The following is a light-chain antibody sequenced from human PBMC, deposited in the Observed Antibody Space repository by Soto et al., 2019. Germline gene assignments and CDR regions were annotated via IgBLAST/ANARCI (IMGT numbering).Light chain of an antibody. Sequence: EIVMTQSPTIVSVSPGERATLSCRASQSVNSNLAWYQQKPGQAPRLLISGASTRAPGIAVRFSGSGSGTNFTLSISGLQSADFAVYYCQQYNDWPLYTFGQGTKLEIK. J-gene: IGKJ2*01. CDR3: QQYNDWPLYT. V-gene: IGKV3-15*01. CDR2: GAS. CDR1: QSVNSN.